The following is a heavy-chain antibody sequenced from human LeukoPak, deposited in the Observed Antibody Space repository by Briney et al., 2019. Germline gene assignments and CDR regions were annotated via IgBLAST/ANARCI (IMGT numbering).Heavy chain of an antibody. Sequence: SETLSLTCIVSGGSISSFYWSWIRQPPGKGLEWIGSIYYSGSTYYNPSLKSRVTISVDTSKNQFSLELSSVTAADTAVYYCARDHYYGSGSYREQLDYWGQGTLVTVSS. CDR2: IYYSGST. CDR1: GGSISSFY. D-gene: IGHD3-10*01. J-gene: IGHJ4*02. CDR3: ARDHYYGSGSYREQLDY. V-gene: IGHV4-39*07.